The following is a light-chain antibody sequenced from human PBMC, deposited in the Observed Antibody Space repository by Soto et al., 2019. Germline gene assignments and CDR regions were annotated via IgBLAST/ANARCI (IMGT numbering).Light chain of an antibody. J-gene: IGKJ2*01. CDR2: GAS. CDR1: QSVSSSY. V-gene: IGKV3-20*01. Sequence: EIVLTQSPGTLSLSPGERATLSCRASQSVSSSYLAWYQHKPGQAHRLLIYGASSRATGIPDRFSGSGSGTDFTLTISRLEPEDFAVYYCQQYGSSPHTFGQGNKLEIK. CDR3: QQYGSSPHT.